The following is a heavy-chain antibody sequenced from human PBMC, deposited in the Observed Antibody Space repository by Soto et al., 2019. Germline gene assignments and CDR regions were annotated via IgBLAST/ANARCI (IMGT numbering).Heavy chain of an antibody. CDR3: AREGYDTRECDP. Sequence: EVQLVESGGGLIQPGGSLRLSCAASGFTVSSNYMSWVRQAPGKGLEWVSVIYSGGSTYYADSVKGRFTISRDNSKNTPYLQMTSLRAGDTAVYYCAREGYDTRECDPWCQGTLVTVSS. V-gene: IGHV3-53*01. CDR2: IYSGGST. CDR1: GFTVSSNY. D-gene: IGHD3-22*01. J-gene: IGHJ5*02.